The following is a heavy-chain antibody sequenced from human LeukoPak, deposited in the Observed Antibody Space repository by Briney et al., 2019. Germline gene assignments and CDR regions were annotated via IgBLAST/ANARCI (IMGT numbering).Heavy chain of an antibody. CDR1: GFTFSSYS. CDR3: ARGQSRYFDWYLGFFDY. D-gene: IGHD3-9*01. Sequence: GGSLRLSCAASGFTFSSYSMNWVRQAPGKGLEWVSSISSTSSYIYYADSVKGRFTISRDNAKNSLYLQVNSLRADDTAVYYCARGQSRYFDWYLGFFDYWGQGTLVTVSS. CDR2: ISSTSSYI. J-gene: IGHJ4*02. V-gene: IGHV3-21*01.